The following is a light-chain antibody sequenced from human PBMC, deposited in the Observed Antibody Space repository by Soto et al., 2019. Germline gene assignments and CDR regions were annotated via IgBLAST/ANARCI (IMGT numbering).Light chain of an antibody. J-gene: IGLJ1*01. Sequence: ALTQPASLSGSPGQSFAISCTGTSSDVGGYDYVSWYQQHPDKAPKLMIYEVTKRPSWVSNRFSGSKSGNTASLTISGLQPEDEADYYCSSHTSGSTRVFGSGTKVTVL. CDR3: SSHTSGSTRV. V-gene: IGLV2-14*01. CDR1: SSDVGGYDY. CDR2: EVT.